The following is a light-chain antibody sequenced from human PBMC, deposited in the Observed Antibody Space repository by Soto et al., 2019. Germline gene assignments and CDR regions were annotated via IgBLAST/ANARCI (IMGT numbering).Light chain of an antibody. CDR1: SSNIGAGYD. CDR3: QSYASSLSVL. CDR2: GNS. V-gene: IGLV1-40*01. Sequence: QSVLTQPPSVSGAPGQRVTISCTGSSSNIGAGYDVHWYQQLPGTAPKLLIYGNSNRPSGVPDRFSGSKSGTSASLAITGLQAEDEADYYCQSYASSLSVLFGTGTKVTVL. J-gene: IGLJ1*01.